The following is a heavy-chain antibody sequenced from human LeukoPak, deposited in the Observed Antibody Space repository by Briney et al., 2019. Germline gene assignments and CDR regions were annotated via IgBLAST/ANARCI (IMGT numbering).Heavy chain of an antibody. CDR3: ARSGGYSYGPREYFDY. CDR1: GYTFTSYY. J-gene: IGHJ4*02. Sequence: ASVTVSCKASGYTFTSYYMHWVRQAPGQGLEWMGIINPSGGSTSYAQKFQGRVTMTRDTSTSTVYMELSSLRSEDTAVYYCARSGGYSYGPREYFDYWGQGTLVTVSS. D-gene: IGHD5-18*01. V-gene: IGHV1-46*01. CDR2: INPSGGST.